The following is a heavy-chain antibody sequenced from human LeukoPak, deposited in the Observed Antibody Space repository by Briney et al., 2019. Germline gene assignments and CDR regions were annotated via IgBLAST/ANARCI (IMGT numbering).Heavy chain of an antibody. D-gene: IGHD6-6*01. CDR1: GFTFSSSA. CDR3: AKESSSSLFDY. CDR2: ISASGGST. V-gene: IGHV3-23*01. Sequence: PGGSLRLSCAASGFTFSSSAMSWVRQVPGKGLEWVSGISASGGSTYYADSVKGRFTISRDNSKNTLYLQMNSLRAEDTAVYYCAKESSSSLFDYWGQGTLVTVSS. J-gene: IGHJ4*02.